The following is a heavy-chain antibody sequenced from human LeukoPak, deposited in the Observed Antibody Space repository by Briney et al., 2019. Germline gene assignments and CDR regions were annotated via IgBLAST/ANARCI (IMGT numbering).Heavy chain of an antibody. V-gene: IGHV4-59*08. Sequence: PSETLSLTCTVSGGSISSYYWSWIRQPPGKGLEWIGYIYYSGSTNYNPSLKSRVTISVDTSKNQFSLKLSSVTAADTAVYYCARHAKPKPSYDSSGYYSRELDYWGQGTLVTVSS. CDR2: IYYSGST. CDR1: GGSISSYY. D-gene: IGHD3-22*01. CDR3: ARHAKPKPSYDSSGYYSRELDY. J-gene: IGHJ4*02.